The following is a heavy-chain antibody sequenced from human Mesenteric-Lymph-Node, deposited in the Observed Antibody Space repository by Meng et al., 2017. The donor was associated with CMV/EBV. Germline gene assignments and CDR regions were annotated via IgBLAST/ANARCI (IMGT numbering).Heavy chain of an antibody. V-gene: IGHV3-21*01. CDR2: ISSRSSYT. Sequence: SGFTFSSYSMNWVRQAPGKGLEWVSSISSRSSYTYYADSLKGRFTISRDNAKNSLYLQMNSLRVEDTAVYYCARDGGVGATNWFDPWGQGTLVTVS. J-gene: IGHJ5*02. D-gene: IGHD1-26*01. CDR1: GFTFSSYS. CDR3: ARDGGVGATNWFDP.